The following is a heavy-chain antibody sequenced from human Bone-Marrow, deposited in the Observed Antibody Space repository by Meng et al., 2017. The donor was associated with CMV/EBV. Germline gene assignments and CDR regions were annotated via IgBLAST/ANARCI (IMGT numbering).Heavy chain of an antibody. CDR3: ARGPTGGWSERTDY. J-gene: IGHJ4*02. V-gene: IGHV4-39*07. CDR1: GGSISSSSYY. D-gene: IGHD6-19*01. CDR2: IYYSGST. Sequence: QLQLQESGPGLVKPSETLSLTCTVSGGSISSSSYYWGWIRQPPGKGLEWIGSIYYSGSTYYNPSLKSRVTISVDTSKNQFSLKLSSVTAADTAVYYCARGPTGGWSERTDYWGQGTLVTVSS.